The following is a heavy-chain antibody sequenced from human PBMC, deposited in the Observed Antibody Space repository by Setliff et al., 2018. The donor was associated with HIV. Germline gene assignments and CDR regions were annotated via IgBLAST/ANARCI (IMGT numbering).Heavy chain of an antibody. CDR1: RGTFSSFA. CDR3: ARVRLYNAALDY. D-gene: IGHD3-10*01. Sequence: SVKVSCKTSRGTFSSFALSWVRQAPGQGLEWMGGIIPTFGTSNYAQKFQGRVTITADESMTTAYMELSGLKYEDTAVYYCARVRLYNAALDYWGQGTLVTVSS. V-gene: IGHV1-69*13. CDR2: IIPTFGTS. J-gene: IGHJ4*02.